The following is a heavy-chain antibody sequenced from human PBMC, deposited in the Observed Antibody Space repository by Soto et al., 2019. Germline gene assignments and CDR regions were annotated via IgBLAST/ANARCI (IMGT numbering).Heavy chain of an antibody. J-gene: IGHJ4*02. Sequence: GGSLRLSCAGSGCTFSDYCIDWIRQAPGKGLEWVGRSRDKGNSYSTDYAASVKGRFTVSRDTSKNSLYLQMNSLKADDTALYYCARSIPGTTSFDSWGQGTPVTVSS. CDR2: SRDKGNSYST. CDR1: GCTFSDYC. D-gene: IGHD1-7*01. CDR3: ARSIPGTTSFDS. V-gene: IGHV3-72*01.